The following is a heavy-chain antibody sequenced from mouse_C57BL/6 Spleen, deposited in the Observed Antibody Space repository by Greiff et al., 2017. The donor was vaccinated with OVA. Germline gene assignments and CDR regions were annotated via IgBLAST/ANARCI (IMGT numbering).Heavy chain of an antibody. V-gene: IGHV1-39*01. CDR2: INPNYGTT. CDR1: GYSFTDYN. J-gene: IGHJ4*01. CDR3: ARGGGLYYDYDGYAMDY. Sequence: EVQLQQSGPELVKPGASVKISCKASGYSFTDYNMNWVKQSNGKSLEWIGVINPNYGTTSYNQKFKGKATLTVDQSSSTAYMQLNSLTSEDSAVYYCARGGGLYYDYDGYAMDYWGQGTSVTVSS. D-gene: IGHD2-4*01.